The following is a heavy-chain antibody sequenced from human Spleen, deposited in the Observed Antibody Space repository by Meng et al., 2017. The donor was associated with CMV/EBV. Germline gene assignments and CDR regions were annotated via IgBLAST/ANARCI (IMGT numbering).Heavy chain of an antibody. V-gene: IGHV3-30*03. Sequence: GESLKISCAASGFTFSSYSMNWVRQAPGKGLEWVAIISYDGSNEYYADSVKGRFTISRDTSRNTLYLQMNSLRVEDTAVYYCARDYYDSSAYLDYWGQGTLVTVSS. J-gene: IGHJ4*02. CDR2: ISYDGSNE. CDR1: GFTFSSYS. D-gene: IGHD3-22*01. CDR3: ARDYYDSSAYLDY.